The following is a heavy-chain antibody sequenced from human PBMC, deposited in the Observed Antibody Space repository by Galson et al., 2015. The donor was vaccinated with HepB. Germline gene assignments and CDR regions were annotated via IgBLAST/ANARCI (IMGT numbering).Heavy chain of an antibody. CDR3: ARVGCSSTSCPLWPDYWYFDL. V-gene: IGHV4-61*02. Sequence: TLSLTCIVSGGSISSGSYYWSWIRQPAGKGLEWIGRIYTSGSTNYNPSLKSRVTMSVDTSKNQFSLKLSSVTAADTAVYYCARVGCSSTSCPLWPDYWYFDLWGRGTLVTVSS. CDR2: IYTSGST. CDR1: GGSISSGSYY. J-gene: IGHJ2*01. D-gene: IGHD2-2*01.